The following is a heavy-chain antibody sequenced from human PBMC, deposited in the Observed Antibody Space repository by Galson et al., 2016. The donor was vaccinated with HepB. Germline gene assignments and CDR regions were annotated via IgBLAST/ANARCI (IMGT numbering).Heavy chain of an antibody. CDR3: ARDRGGGSGSYYNDYYFDY. Sequence: SLRHSCAASGFTFSYYAMNWVRQAPGKGLEWVSAISGSGGSTYYADSAKGRFTISSDHYKNTLYLQMNSLRAEDKAVYYCARDRGGGSGSYYNDYYFDYWGQGTLVTVSS. CDR1: GFTFSYYA. J-gene: IGHJ4*02. V-gene: IGHV3-23*01. D-gene: IGHD3-10*01. CDR2: ISGSGGST.